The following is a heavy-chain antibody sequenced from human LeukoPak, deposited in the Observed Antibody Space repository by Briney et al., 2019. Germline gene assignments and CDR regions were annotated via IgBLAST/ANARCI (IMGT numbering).Heavy chain of an antibody. D-gene: IGHD3-16*01. CDR2: IKRDESEK. CDR3: ARDSGGALDQ. Sequence: GGSLRLSCAASGFTFSSYWMAWDRQAPGNGLEWVANIKRDESEKYYADSVKGRFTISRDNAKNSLYLQMNRLSAEDSAVYYCARDSGGALDQWGQGTLVTVSS. V-gene: IGHV3-7*03. J-gene: IGHJ4*02. CDR1: GFTFSSYW.